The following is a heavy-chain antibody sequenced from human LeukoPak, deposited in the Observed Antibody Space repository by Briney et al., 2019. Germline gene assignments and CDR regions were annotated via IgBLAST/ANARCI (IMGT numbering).Heavy chain of an antibody. V-gene: IGHV3-23*01. J-gene: IGHJ4*02. CDR1: GFTFSSYA. CDR3: ARELYDYVWGSYRSFDY. Sequence: GGSLRLSCAASGFTFSSYAVSWVRQAPGKGLEWVSAISGSGGSTYYADSVKGRFTISRDNAKNSLYLQMNSLRAEDTAVYYCARELYDYVWGSYRSFDYWGQGTLVTVSS. D-gene: IGHD3-16*02. CDR2: ISGSGGST.